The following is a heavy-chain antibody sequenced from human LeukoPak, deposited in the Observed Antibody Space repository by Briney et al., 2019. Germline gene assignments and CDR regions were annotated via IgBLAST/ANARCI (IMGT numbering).Heavy chain of an antibody. CDR2: IYYSGST. D-gene: IGHD5-18*01. CDR1: GGSISSYY. V-gene: IGHV4-59*08. J-gene: IGHJ4*02. Sequence: SETLSLTCTVSGGSISSYYWSWIRQSPGKGLERIGYIYYSGSTIYNPSLKSRVTISVDTSKNQFSLKLSSLTAADTAVYYCARQSGRQTAMLYWGQGTLVTVSS. CDR3: ARQSGRQTAMLY.